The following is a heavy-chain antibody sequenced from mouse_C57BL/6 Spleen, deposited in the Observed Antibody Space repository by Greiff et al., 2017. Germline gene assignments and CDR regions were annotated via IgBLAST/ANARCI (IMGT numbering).Heavy chain of an antibody. CDR1: GYTFTSYG. D-gene: IGHD2-4*01. CDR3: ARGYYDHDGGRFAY. Sequence: VQLQQSGAELARPGASVKLSCKASGYTFTSYGISWVKQRTGQGLEWIGEIYPRSGNTYYNEKFKGKATLTADKSSSTAYMELRSLTSEDSAVYFCARGYYDHDGGRFAYWGQGTLVTVSA. J-gene: IGHJ3*01. CDR2: IYPRSGNT. V-gene: IGHV1-81*01.